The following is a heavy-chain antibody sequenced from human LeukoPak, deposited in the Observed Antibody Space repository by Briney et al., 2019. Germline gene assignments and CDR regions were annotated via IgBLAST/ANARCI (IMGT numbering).Heavy chain of an antibody. CDR2: ICYDGSNK. CDR3: ARALNYYYDSSGYCLDY. CDR1: GFTFSSYG. Sequence: GRSLRLSCAASGFTFSSYGMHWVRQAPGKGLEWGAVICYDGSNKYYADSVKGRFTISRDNSKNTLYLQMNSLRAEDTAVYYCARALNYYYDSSGYCLDYWGQGTLVTVSS. J-gene: IGHJ4*02. D-gene: IGHD3-22*01. V-gene: IGHV3-33*01.